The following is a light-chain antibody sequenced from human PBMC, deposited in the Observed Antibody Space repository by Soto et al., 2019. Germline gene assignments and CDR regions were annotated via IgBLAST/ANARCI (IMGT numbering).Light chain of an antibody. CDR1: QSVSSN. Sequence: EIVMTQSPATLSLSPGERATLSCRASQSVSSNLAWYQQKPGQAPRLLIYGASTRATGIPARFSCSGSGTEFTLTISSLQSEDFAVYYCQQYNNWPGKTFGQGTKVEIK. CDR3: QQYNNWPGKT. V-gene: IGKV3-15*01. CDR2: GAS. J-gene: IGKJ1*01.